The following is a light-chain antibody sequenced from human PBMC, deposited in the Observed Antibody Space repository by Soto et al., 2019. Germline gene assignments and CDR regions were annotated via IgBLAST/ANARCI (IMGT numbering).Light chain of an antibody. CDR1: SSDVGNYNY. V-gene: IGLV2-14*01. Sequence: QSALTQPASVSGSPGQSTTISCTGTSSDVGNYNYVYWYQQHPGKAPKLMIYEVSNRPSGVSNRFSGSKSANTASLTISGLQAEDEADYYCSSYTTANTYVFGTGTKVTVL. J-gene: IGLJ1*01. CDR2: EVS. CDR3: SSYTTANTYV.